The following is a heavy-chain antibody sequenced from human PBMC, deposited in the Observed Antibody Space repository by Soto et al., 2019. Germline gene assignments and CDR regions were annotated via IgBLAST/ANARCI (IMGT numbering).Heavy chain of an antibody. D-gene: IGHD2-8*01. Sequence: GGFLRLSCAASGFTFSSYAMSWVRQAPGKGLEWVSAISGSGGSTYYADSVKGRFTISRDNSKNTLYLQMNSLRAEDTAVYYCAKDNVLMVYATRHAEYFQHWGQGTLVTVSS. CDR2: ISGSGGST. CDR1: GFTFSSYA. J-gene: IGHJ1*01. CDR3: AKDNVLMVYATRHAEYFQH. V-gene: IGHV3-23*01.